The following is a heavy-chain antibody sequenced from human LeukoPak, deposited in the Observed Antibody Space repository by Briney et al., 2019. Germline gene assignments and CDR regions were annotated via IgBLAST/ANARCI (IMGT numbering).Heavy chain of an antibody. CDR3: ARDDPDDILTGYYPRFDY. CDR2: IYYSGST. J-gene: IGHJ4*02. V-gene: IGHV4-59*01. CDR1: GGSISSYY. Sequence: SETLSLTCTVSGGSISSYYWSWIRQPPGKGLEWLGYIYYSGSTNYNPSLKSRVTISVDTSKNQFSLKLSSVTAADTAVYYCARDDPDDILTGYYPRFDYWGQGTLVTVSS. D-gene: IGHD3-9*01.